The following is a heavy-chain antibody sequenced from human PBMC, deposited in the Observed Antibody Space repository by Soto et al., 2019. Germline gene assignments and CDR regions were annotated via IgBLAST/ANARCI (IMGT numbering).Heavy chain of an antibody. CDR2: ISGSGGST. J-gene: IGHJ4*02. CDR3: AKDRVRSSSWYTYFDY. D-gene: IGHD6-13*01. Sequence: EVQLLESGGGLVQPGGSLRLSCAASGFTFSSYAMSWVRQAPGKGLEWVSAISGSGGSTYYADSVKGRFTISSDTSKNTLYLQMNSLRAEDTAVYYCAKDRVRSSSWYTYFDYWGQGTLVTVSS. CDR1: GFTFSSYA. V-gene: IGHV3-23*01.